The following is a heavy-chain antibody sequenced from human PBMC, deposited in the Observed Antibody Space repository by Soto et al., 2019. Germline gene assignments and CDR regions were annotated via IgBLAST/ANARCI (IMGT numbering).Heavy chain of an antibody. CDR2: IYYSGTT. V-gene: IGHV4-30-4*01. J-gene: IGHJ6*03. CDR1: GGSIISDDYY. D-gene: IGHD2-2*01. CDR3: ARDLWVPAAEGYYYYYMDV. Sequence: SETLSLTCTVSGGSIISDDYYWSWIRQPPGRGLEWIGYIYYSGTTFYNPSLKSRVTISVDRSRNQFSLKLSSVTAADTAVYYCARDLWVPAAEGYYYYYMDVWGKGTTVTVSS.